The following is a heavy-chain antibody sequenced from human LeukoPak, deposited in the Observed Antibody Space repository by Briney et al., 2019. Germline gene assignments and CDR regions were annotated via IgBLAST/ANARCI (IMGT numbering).Heavy chain of an antibody. CDR2: INHSGST. V-gene: IGHV4-34*01. J-gene: IGHJ4*02. CDR1: GGSFSGYY. D-gene: IGHD3-22*01. CDR3: ARLYDGGAYHADHFDY. Sequence: SETLSLTCAVYGGSFSGYYWSWIRQPPGKGLEWIGEINHSGSTYYNPSPKSRVTISVDTSKNQFSLKLSSLTAADTAVYYCARLYDGGAYHADHFDYWGQGTLVIVSS.